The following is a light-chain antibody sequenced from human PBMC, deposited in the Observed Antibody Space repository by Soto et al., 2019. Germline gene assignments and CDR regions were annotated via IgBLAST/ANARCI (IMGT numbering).Light chain of an antibody. V-gene: IGLV2-14*01. CDR3: SSYTTSTSFIR. CDR1: SSDIGNYDF. CDR2: EVS. J-gene: IGLJ2*01. Sequence: QSALTQPASVSGSPGQSITISCTGTSSDIGNYDFVSWYQQVPGTAPKAMIYEVSSRPAGVSNRFSGSKSGNTASLTISGLQAEDEAYDDCSSYTTSTSFIRFGGGTKLTGL.